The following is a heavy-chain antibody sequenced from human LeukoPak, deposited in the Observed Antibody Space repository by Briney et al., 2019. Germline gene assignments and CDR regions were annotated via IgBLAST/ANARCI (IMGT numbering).Heavy chain of an antibody. Sequence: SETLSLTCTVSGGSISSSSYYWGWIRQPPGKGLEWIGSIYYSGSTYYNPSLKSRVTISVDTSKNQFSLKLSSVTAADTAVYYCARDRERDLWFGEFANDAFDIWGQGTMVTVSS. CDR3: ARDRERDLWFGEFANDAFDI. CDR1: GGSISSSSYY. V-gene: IGHV4-39*07. D-gene: IGHD3-10*01. CDR2: IYYSGST. J-gene: IGHJ3*02.